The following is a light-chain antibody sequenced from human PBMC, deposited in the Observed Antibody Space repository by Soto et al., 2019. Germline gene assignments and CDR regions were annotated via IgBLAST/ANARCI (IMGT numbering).Light chain of an antibody. CDR2: EVS. J-gene: IGLJ3*02. Sequence: QSVLTQPASVSGSPGQSITISCTGTTSDVGGYNYVSWFQQYPGKAPKLKIYEVSNRPSGVSNRFSGSKSGNTASLTISDLPAEDEADYYCTSYTSSSTWVFGGGTKLTVL. CDR1: TSDVGGYNY. V-gene: IGLV2-14*01. CDR3: TSYTSSSTWV.